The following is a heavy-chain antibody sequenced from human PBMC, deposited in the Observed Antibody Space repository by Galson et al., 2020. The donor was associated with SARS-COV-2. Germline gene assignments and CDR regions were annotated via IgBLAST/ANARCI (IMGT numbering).Heavy chain of an antibody. J-gene: IGHJ6*02. V-gene: IGHV1-69*13. CDR2: IIPIFGTA. D-gene: IGHD1-7*01. CDR1: GGTFSSYA. Sequence: SVKVSCKASGGTFSSYAISWVRQAPGQGLEWMGGIIPIFGTANYAQKFQGRVTITADESTSTAYMELSSLRSEDTAVYYCARGYWNYDWYYYGMDVWGQGTTVTVSS. CDR3: ARGYWNYDWYYYGMDV.